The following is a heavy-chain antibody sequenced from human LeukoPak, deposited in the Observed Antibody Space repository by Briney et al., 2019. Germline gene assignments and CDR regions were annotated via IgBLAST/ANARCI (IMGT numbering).Heavy chain of an antibody. V-gene: IGHV4-39*01. J-gene: IGHJ4*02. Sequence: SETLSLTCTVSGGSISSSSYYWGWIRQPPGKGLEWIGSIYYSGSTYYNPSLKSRVTISVDTSKNQFSLKLSSVTAADTAVYYCAVYYYDSSGYFDYWGQGTQVTVSS. CDR3: AVYYYDSSGYFDY. CDR2: IYYSGST. CDR1: GGSISSSSYY. D-gene: IGHD3-22*01.